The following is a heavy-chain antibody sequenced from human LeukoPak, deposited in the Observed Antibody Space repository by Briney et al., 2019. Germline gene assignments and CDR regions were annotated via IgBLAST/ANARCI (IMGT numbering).Heavy chain of an antibody. CDR3: ATVGVVVPTAGWFDP. Sequence: SETLSLTCAVYGGSFSGYYWSWIRQPPGRGLEWIGYIYYTGSTNYNPSLKSRVTISVDTSKNQFSLKLSSVTAADTAFYYCATVGVVVPTAGWFDPWGQGTLVTVSS. CDR2: IYYTGST. V-gene: IGHV4-59*01. D-gene: IGHD2-2*01. CDR1: GGSFSGYY. J-gene: IGHJ5*02.